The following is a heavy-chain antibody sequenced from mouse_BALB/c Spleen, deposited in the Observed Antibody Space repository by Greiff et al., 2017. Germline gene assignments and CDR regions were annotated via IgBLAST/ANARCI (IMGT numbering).Heavy chain of an antibody. CDR1: GYTFTSYW. J-gene: IGHJ4*01. V-gene: IGHV1S41*01. CDR3: ARSLTTVVADYAMDY. Sequence: DLVKPGASVKLSCKASGYTFTSYWINWIKQRPGQGLEWIGRIAPGSGSTYYNEMFKGKATLTVDTSSSTAYIQLSSLSSEDSAVYFCARSLTTVVADYAMDYWGQGTSVTVSS. CDR2: IAPGSGST. D-gene: IGHD1-1*01.